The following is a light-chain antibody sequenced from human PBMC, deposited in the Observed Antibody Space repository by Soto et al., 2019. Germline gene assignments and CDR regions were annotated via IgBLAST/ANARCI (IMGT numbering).Light chain of an antibody. Sequence: QSALTQPASVSGSPGQSIPISCTGTSSDVGGYNYVSWYQQHPGNAPKIIIHDVFTRPSGVSSRFSGSKSGNTASLTISGLPSEDDAVYYCCSPSGSIPWVFGGGTKLTVL. CDR1: SSDVGGYNY. V-gene: IGLV2-14*03. CDR3: CSPSGSIPWV. CDR2: DVF. J-gene: IGLJ3*02.